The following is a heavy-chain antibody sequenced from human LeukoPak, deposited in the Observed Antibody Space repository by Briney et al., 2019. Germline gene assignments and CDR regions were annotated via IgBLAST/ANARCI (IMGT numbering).Heavy chain of an antibody. CDR3: ARDPGSSGPLWYLDL. V-gene: IGHV3-11*01. D-gene: IGHD6-13*01. Sequence: GGSQRLSCAASGFTFSDYYMNWIRQAPGKGLEWVSYISGSGNTIYYADSVKGRFSISRDNAKNSLYLEMNSLRAEDTAVYYCARDPGSSGPLWYLDLWGRGTLLSVSS. J-gene: IGHJ2*01. CDR1: GFTFSDYY. CDR2: ISGSGNTI.